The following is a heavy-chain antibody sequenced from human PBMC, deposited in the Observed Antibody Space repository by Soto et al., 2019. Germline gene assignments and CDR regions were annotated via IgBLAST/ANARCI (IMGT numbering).Heavy chain of an antibody. V-gene: IGHV1-18*01. D-gene: IGHD6-19*01. Sequence: GASVKVSCKASGYTFTTYGISWVRQAPGEGLEWLGWINTHNGNTNYAQNLQGRVFMTADTSTNTAYMELRSLRSDDTAIYYCTREGSAPYYYYHYGMDVWGQGTTVTVSS. CDR3: TREGSAPYYYYHYGMDV. CDR2: INTHNGNT. CDR1: GYTFTTYG. J-gene: IGHJ6*02.